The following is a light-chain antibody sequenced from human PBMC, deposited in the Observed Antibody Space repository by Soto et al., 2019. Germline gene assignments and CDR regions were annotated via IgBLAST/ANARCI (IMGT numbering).Light chain of an antibody. V-gene: IGKV3-11*01. J-gene: IGKJ4*01. CDR1: QSVGSF. CDR2: DAS. Sequence: EIVLTQSPATLSLSPGERATLSCRASQSVGSFLAWYQQKPGQAPRLLIYDASNRATGIPARFSGSGSGTDFTLTISSLEPEDFAVYFCQQRIHWPPLTFGGGTKVEIK. CDR3: QQRIHWPPLT.